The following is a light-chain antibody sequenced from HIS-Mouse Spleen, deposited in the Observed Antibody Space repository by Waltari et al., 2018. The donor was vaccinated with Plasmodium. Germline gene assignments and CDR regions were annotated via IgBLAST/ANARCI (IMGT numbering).Light chain of an antibody. J-gene: IGLJ2*01. CDR2: EGS. CDR1: SSDVGSYNL. CDR3: CSYAGSRMV. Sequence: QSALTQPASVSGSPGQSITISCTGTSSDVGSYNLVTWYQQHPGKAPKLMIYEGSKRPSGVSNRFSGSKSGNTASRTSSGLQAEDEADYYCCSYAGSRMVFGGGTKLTVL. V-gene: IGLV2-23*01.